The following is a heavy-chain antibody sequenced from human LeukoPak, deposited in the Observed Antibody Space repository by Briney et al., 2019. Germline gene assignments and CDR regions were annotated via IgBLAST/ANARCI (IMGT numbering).Heavy chain of an antibody. J-gene: IGHJ3*02. CDR1: GFTFSSYS. CDR3: ARVWSTGRNDAFDI. CDR2: ISSSSSYI. Sequence: GGSLRLSCAASGFTFSSYSMNRVRQAPGKGLEWVSSISSSSSYIYYADSVKGRFTISRDNAKNSLYLQMNSLRAEDTAVYYCARVWSTGRNDAFDIWGQGTMVTVSS. V-gene: IGHV3-21*01. D-gene: IGHD1-14*01.